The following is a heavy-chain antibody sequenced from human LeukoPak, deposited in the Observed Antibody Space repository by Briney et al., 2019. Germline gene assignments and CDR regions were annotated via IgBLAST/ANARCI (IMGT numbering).Heavy chain of an antibody. CDR2: ISGSGGDT. V-gene: IGHV3-23*01. D-gene: IGHD1-14*01. CDR3: AKDRYNTGAGSFDH. CDR1: GLTFGTYA. J-gene: IGHJ4*02. Sequence: TGGSLRLSCAASGLTFGTYAMSWVRQAPGKGPEWVSYISGSGGDTYYADSVKGRFTISRDNSKNTLYLQINSLRAEDTAVYYCAKDRYNTGAGSFDHWGQGTLVTVSS.